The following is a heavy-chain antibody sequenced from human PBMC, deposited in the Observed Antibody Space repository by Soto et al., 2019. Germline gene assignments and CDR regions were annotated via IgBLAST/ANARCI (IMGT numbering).Heavy chain of an antibody. CDR1: GFSISSDSY. D-gene: IGHD2-2*01. Sequence: SETLSLTCAVSGFSISSDSYWGWMRQSPGKGLEWIGTLSHSGRTFYNPSLKSRVTISADTTKNQFSLSLTSVTAADTAVYYCGHLKTDTEVTPAPPLFDSWGQGTLVTVS. J-gene: IGHJ4*02. CDR3: GHLKTDTEVTPAPPLFDS. V-gene: IGHV4-38-2*01. CDR2: LSHSGRT.